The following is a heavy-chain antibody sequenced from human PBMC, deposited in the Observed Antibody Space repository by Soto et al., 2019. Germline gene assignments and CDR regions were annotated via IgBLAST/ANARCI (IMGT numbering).Heavy chain of an antibody. CDR3: XXXXXXXXXXFFDL. V-gene: IGHV3-23*01. Sequence: EVQLLESGGGLVQPGRSLRLSCTASGFTFSSHAMTWVRQAPGKGLEWVSGLSDSGDSIYYADSVKGRFTIYRDNSMXXXXXXXXXXXXXXXXXXXXXXXXXXXXXXFFDLWGQGTLVTVSS. CDR2: LSDSGDSI. CDR1: GFTFSSHA. J-gene: IGHJ4*02.